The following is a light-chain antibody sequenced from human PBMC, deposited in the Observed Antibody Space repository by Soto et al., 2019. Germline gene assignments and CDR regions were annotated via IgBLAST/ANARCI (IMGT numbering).Light chain of an antibody. J-gene: IGLJ2*01. CDR3: GTWDSSLSAGR. V-gene: IGLV1-51*01. Sequence: QSVLTQPPSVSAAPGQKVTISCSGSSSNIGNNFVHWYQQLPGTAPKLLIYDNDKRPSGIPDRFSGSKSGTSATLGITGLQTGDEADYYCGTWDSSLSAGRFGGGTKLTVL. CDR2: DND. CDR1: SSNIGNNF.